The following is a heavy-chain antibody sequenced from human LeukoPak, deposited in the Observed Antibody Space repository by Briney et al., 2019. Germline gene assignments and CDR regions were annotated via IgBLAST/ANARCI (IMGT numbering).Heavy chain of an antibody. CDR1: GYSISSGGYY. V-gene: IGHV4-31*03. D-gene: IGHD6-13*01. CDR3: ARARPAAGNFDY. J-gene: IGHJ4*02. CDR2: IYYSGST. Sequence: PSETLSLTCTVSGYSISSGGYYWSWIRQHPGKGLEWIGYIYYSGSTYYNPSLKSRVTISADTSKNQFSLKLISVTTADTAVYYCARARPAAGNFDYWGQGTLVTVSS.